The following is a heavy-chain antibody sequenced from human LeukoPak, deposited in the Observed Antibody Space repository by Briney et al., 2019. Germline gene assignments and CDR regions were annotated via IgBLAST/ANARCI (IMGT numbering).Heavy chain of an antibody. CDR2: IKQDGSEK. D-gene: IGHD2-2*01. J-gene: IGHJ3*02. CDR1: GFTFSNAW. Sequence: GGSLRLSCAASGFTFSNAWMSWVRQAPGKGLEWVANIKQDGSEKYYVDSVKGRFTISRDNAKNSLYLQMNSLRAEDTAVYYCARAAAATAYAFDIWGQGTMVTVSS. V-gene: IGHV3-7*01. CDR3: ARAAAATAYAFDI.